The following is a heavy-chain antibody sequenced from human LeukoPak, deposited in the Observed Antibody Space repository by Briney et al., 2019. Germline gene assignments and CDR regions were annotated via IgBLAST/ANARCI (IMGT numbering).Heavy chain of an antibody. CDR3: AKSVAIYFYYGLDV. Sequence: GESLRLSCAASGFTFSSYAMSWVRQTPGKGLEWVSAISGSGSSTYYADSVKGRFTISRDNSKNTLFLQMNSLRAEDTAPYYCAKSVAIYFYYGLDVWGQGATVTVSS. V-gene: IGHV3-23*01. CDR2: ISGSGSST. CDR1: GFTFSSYA. D-gene: IGHD3-3*01. J-gene: IGHJ6*02.